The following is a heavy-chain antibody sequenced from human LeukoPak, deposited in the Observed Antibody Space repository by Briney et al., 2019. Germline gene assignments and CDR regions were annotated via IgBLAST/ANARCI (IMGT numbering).Heavy chain of an antibody. CDR3: ARRHGMDV. V-gene: IGHV3-21*01. Sequence: PGGSLRLSCAASGFTFSSYSMNWVRQAPGKGLEWVSSISSSSSYIYYAGSVKGRFTISRDNAKNSLYLQMNSLRAEDTAVYYCARRHGMDVWGKGTTVTVSS. CDR2: ISSSSSYI. J-gene: IGHJ6*04. CDR1: GFTFSSYS.